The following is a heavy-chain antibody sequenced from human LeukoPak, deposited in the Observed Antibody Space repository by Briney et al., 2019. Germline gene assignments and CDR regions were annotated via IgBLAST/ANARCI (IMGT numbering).Heavy chain of an antibody. D-gene: IGHD3-10*01. CDR3: ARYGLGTTWSLLDY. J-gene: IGHJ4*02. Sequence: ASVKVSCKASGYTFTSYYMHWVRQAPGQGLEWMGIINPSGGSTSYAQKFQGRVAMTRDTSTSTVYMELSSLRSDDTAVYFCARYGLGTTWSLLDYWGQGTLVTVSS. CDR2: INPSGGST. V-gene: IGHV1-46*01. CDR1: GYTFTSYY.